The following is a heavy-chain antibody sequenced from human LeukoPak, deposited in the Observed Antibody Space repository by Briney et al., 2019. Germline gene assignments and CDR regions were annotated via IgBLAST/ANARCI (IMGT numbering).Heavy chain of an antibody. CDR1: GFTFSSYS. J-gene: IGHJ4*02. V-gene: IGHV3-21*01. CDR2: ISSSSSYI. Sequence: PGGSLRLSCAASGFTFSSYSMNWVRQAPGKGLEWVSSISSSSSYIYYADSVKGRFTISRDNAKNSLYLQMNSLRAEDTAVYYCAREVWQQLATFDYWGQGTLVTVSS. CDR3: AREVWQQLATFDY. D-gene: IGHD6-13*01.